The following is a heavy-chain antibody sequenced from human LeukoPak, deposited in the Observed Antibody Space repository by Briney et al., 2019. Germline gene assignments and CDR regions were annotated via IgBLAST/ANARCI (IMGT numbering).Heavy chain of an antibody. J-gene: IGHJ3*02. V-gene: IGHV1-69*01. CDR3: ARDRVVGLGIDNAFDI. Sequence: VASVKVSCKASGGTFSSYAISWVRQVPGQGLEWMGGIIPVFGTANYAQKFQGRVTITADESTSTAYMELSSLRSEDTAVYYCARDRVVGLGIDNAFDIWGHGTMVTVSS. CDR2: IIPVFGTA. CDR1: GGTFSSYA. D-gene: IGHD2-15*01.